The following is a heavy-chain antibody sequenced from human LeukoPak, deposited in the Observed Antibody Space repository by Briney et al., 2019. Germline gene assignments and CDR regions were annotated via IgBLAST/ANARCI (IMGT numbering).Heavy chain of an antibody. CDR1: GGSMTTNY. D-gene: IGHD4-17*01. Sequence: SETLPLTCTVSGGSMTTNYWSWIRQPPGKGLEWIGYIYYSGSTNYNPSLKSQVTISVDTSKNQFSLKLTSVTAADTAVYYCARRRYGDYFDYWGQGTLVTVSS. CDR3: ARRRYGDYFDY. CDR2: IYYSGST. J-gene: IGHJ4*02. V-gene: IGHV4-59*01.